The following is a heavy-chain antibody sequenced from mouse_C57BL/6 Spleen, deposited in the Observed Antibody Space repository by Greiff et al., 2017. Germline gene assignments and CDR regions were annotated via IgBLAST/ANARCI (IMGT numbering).Heavy chain of an antibody. CDR3: ARVYYSNRYYAMDY. J-gene: IGHJ4*01. CDR2: ILPGSGST. D-gene: IGHD2-5*01. V-gene: IGHV1-9*01. CDR1: GYTFTGYW. Sequence: VQLQQSGAELMKPGASVKLSCKATGYTFTGYWIEWVKQRPGHGLEWIGEILPGSGSTNYNEKFKGKATFTADTSSNTAYMQISSLTTEDSAIYYCARVYYSNRYYAMDYWGQGTSVTVSS.